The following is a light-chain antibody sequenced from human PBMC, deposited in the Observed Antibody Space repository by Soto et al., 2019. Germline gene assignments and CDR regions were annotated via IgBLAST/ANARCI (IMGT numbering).Light chain of an antibody. CDR1: SGHSSYA. CDR3: QTWGTDIVV. J-gene: IGLJ2*01. V-gene: IGLV4-69*01. CDR2: LNSDGSH. Sequence: QSVLTQSPSASASLGASVKLTCTLSSGHSSYAIAWHQQQPEKSPRYLMKLNSDGSHSKGDGIPDRFSGSSSGAERYLTIASLQSEDEADYYCQTWGTDIVVFGGGTKVTVL.